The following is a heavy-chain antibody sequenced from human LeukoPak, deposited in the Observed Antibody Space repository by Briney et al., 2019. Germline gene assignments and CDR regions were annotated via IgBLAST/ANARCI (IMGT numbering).Heavy chain of an antibody. CDR2: ISWNSGSI. CDR1: GFTFDDYA. CDR3: AKGGESITIFGVVIMRYYMDV. V-gene: IGHV3-9*01. Sequence: GGSLRLSCAASGFTFDDYAMHWVRQALGKGLEWVSGISWNSGSIGYADSVKGRFTISRDNAKNSLYLQMNSLRAEDTALYYCAKGGESITIFGVVIMRYYMDVWGKGTTVTVSS. J-gene: IGHJ6*03. D-gene: IGHD3-3*01.